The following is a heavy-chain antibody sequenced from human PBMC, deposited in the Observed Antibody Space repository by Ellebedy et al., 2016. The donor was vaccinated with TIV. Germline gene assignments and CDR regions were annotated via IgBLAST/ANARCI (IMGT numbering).Heavy chain of an antibody. D-gene: IGHD4-17*01. Sequence: SETLSLTCAVYGGSFTGYYYSWIRQPPGKGLEWIGEINQSGGTNYNPSLESRATISLDPSQNQFSLHLRSVTAADTATYFCARDTTVTTSGIDYWGQGTLVTVSS. CDR2: INQSGGT. CDR1: GGSFTGYY. J-gene: IGHJ4*02. V-gene: IGHV4-34*01. CDR3: ARDTTVTTSGIDY.